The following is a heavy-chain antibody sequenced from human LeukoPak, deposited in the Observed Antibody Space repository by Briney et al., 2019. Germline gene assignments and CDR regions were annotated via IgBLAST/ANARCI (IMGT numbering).Heavy chain of an antibody. CDR2: TGPGDSDT. CDR1: GNSFPTTW. CDR3: ARQPRDIVVVPAAMYADY. D-gene: IGHD2-2*01. V-gene: IGHV5-51*01. J-gene: IGHJ4*02. Sequence: GESLKIPVKGPGNSFPTTWIGWGRQLPGKGREWMGITGPGDSDTRYSPSFQGQVTISADKSISTAYLQWSSLKASDTAMYYCARQPRDIVVVPAAMYADYWGQGTLVTVSS.